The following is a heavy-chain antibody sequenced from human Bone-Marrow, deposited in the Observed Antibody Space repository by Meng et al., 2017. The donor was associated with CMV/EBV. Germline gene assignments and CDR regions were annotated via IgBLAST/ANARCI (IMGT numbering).Heavy chain of an antibody. J-gene: IGHJ3*02. V-gene: IGHV3-21*03. CDR2: ISSSSSYI. Sequence: GGSLRLSCAASGFTFSSYSMNWVRQAPGKGLEWVSSISSSSSYIYYADSVKGRFTISRDNAKNSLYLQMNSLKTEDTAVYYCTTDREHQLDAFDIWGQGTMVTVSS. CDR3: TTDREHQLDAFDI. CDR1: GFTFSSYS. D-gene: IGHD1-26*01.